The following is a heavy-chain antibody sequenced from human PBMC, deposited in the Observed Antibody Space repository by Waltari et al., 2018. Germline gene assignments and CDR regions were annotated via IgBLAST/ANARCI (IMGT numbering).Heavy chain of an antibody. CDR3: ASQGDYGDYWSDY. J-gene: IGHJ4*02. V-gene: IGHV4-30-4*08. D-gene: IGHD4-17*01. CDR2: IYYSGST. CDR1: GGSISSGDYY. Sequence: QVQLQESGPGLVKPSQTLSLTCTVSGGSISSGDYYWSWIRRPPGKGLEWIGYIYYSGSTYYNPSLKSRVTISVDTSKNQFSLKLSSVTAADTAVYYCASQGDYGDYWSDYWGQGTLVTVSS.